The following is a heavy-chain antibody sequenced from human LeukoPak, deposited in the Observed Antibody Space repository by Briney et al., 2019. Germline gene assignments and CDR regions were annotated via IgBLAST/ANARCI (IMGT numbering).Heavy chain of an antibody. Sequence: SETLSLTCTVSGGSISSYYWSWIRQPPGKGLEWIGYIYYSGSTNYNPSLKCRVTISVDTSKNQFSLKLSSVTAADTAVYYCARVGARIVGARGSAFDIWGQGTMVTVSS. J-gene: IGHJ3*02. V-gene: IGHV4-59*01. CDR2: IYYSGST. CDR1: GGSISSYY. D-gene: IGHD1-26*01. CDR3: ARVGARIVGARGSAFDI.